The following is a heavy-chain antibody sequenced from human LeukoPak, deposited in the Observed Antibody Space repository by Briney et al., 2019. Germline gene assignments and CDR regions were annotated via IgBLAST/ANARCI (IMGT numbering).Heavy chain of an antibody. J-gene: IGHJ5*02. CDR1: GGSISSYY. CDR2: IYYSGST. V-gene: IGHV4-59*01. CDR3: ARGHFGDYRNWFDP. Sequence: SETLSLTCTVSGGSISSYYWSWIRQPPGKGLEWIGYIYYSGSTNYNPSLKSRVTISVNTSKNQFSLKPSSVTAADTAVYYCARGHFGDYRNWFDPWGQGTLVTVSS. D-gene: IGHD4-17*01.